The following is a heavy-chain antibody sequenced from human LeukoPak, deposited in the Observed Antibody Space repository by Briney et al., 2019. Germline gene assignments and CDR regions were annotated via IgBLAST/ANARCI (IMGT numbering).Heavy chain of an antibody. CDR2: IGSSGRTI. D-gene: IGHD6-19*01. CDR1: GFTFSDYY. J-gene: IGHJ3*02. V-gene: IGHV3-11*04. Sequence: GGSLRHSCAASGFTFSDYYMSWIRQAPGKGLEWVSYIGSSGRTIYYADSVKGRFTISRDNAKNSLYLQMNSLRAEDTAVYYCARDGKAVAVAFDIWGQGTMVTVSS. CDR3: ARDGKAVAVAFDI.